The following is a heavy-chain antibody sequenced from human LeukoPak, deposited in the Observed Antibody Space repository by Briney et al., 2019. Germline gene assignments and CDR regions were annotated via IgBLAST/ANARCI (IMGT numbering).Heavy chain of an antibody. CDR3: ARGKAGQQLVVDYDYGMDV. Sequence: SETLSLTCTVSGGSIRNYYWSWIRQPPGKGLEWIGYIYHSGSTNYNPSLRSRVTISVDTSRNQFSLKLTSVTAADTAVYYCARGKAGQQLVVDYDYGMDVWGQGTTVTVSS. CDR2: IYHSGST. D-gene: IGHD6-13*01. CDR1: GGSIRNYY. J-gene: IGHJ6*02. V-gene: IGHV4-59*01.